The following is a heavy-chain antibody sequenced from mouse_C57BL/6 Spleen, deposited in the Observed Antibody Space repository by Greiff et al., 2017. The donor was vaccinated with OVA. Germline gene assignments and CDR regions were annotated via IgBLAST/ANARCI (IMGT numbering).Heavy chain of an antibody. CDR2: IDPETGGT. CDR1: GYTFTDYE. CDR3: TRSSSYYGISYGYFDY. Sequence: VQLQQSGAELVRPGASVTLSCKASGYTFTDYEMHWVKQTPVHGLEWIGAIDPETGGTAYNQKFKGKAILTADKSSSTAYMELRSLTSEDSAVYYCTRSSSYYGISYGYFDYWGQGTTLTVSS. D-gene: IGHD1-1*01. V-gene: IGHV1-15*01. J-gene: IGHJ2*01.